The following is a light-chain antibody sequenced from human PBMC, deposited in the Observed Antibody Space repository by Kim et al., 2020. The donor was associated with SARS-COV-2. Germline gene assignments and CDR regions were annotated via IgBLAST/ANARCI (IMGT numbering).Light chain of an antibody. CDR1: SGHSSYT. V-gene: IGLV4-69*01. J-gene: IGLJ3*02. Sequence: SVKRTGTLSSGHSSYTIAWHQQQPEKAPRFLMKLKSDGSHIKGDGIPDRFSGSSSGAERYLTISSLQSEDEADYYCQSWGTGIRVFGGGTKLTVL. CDR2: LKSDGSH. CDR3: QSWGTGIRV.